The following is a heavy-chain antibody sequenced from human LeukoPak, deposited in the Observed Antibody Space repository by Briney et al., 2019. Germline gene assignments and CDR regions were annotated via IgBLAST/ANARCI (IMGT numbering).Heavy chain of an antibody. D-gene: IGHD3-3*02. CDR3: ARLSGYYYFGMDV. Sequence: SETLSLTCAVSGGSISIGSYYWGWIRQPPGKGLEWIGSIYYSGSTYYNPSLKSRVTISVDTSKNQFSLKLSSVTAADTAVYYCARLSGYYYFGMDVWGQGTTVTVSS. J-gene: IGHJ6*02. CDR1: GGSISIGSYY. V-gene: IGHV4-39*01. CDR2: IYYSGST.